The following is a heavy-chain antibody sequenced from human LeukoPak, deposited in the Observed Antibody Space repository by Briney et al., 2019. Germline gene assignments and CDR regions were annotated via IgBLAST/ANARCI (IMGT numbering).Heavy chain of an antibody. D-gene: IGHD6-19*01. J-gene: IGHJ4*02. CDR1: GFTFSSYA. V-gene: IGHV3-23*01. CDR3: AKDPPLYSSGWLGFDY. Sequence: GGSLRLSCAASGFTFSSYAMSWVRQAPGKGLEWVSAISGSGGSTYYADSVKGRFTMSRDNSKNTLYLQMNSLRAEDTAVYYCAKDPPLYSSGWLGFDYWGQGTLVTVSS. CDR2: ISGSGGST.